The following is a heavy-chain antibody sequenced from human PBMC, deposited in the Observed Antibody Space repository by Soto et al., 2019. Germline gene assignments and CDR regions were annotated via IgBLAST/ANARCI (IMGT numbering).Heavy chain of an antibody. Sequence: SETMSLTSTVSGCSLSSSIYYLGWIRPSPGKGLEWIGSIYYSGSTYYNPSLKSRVTISVDTSKNQFSLKLSSVTAADTAVYYCARRIIAAAGNFDYWGQGTLVTVSS. CDR1: GCSLSSSIYY. J-gene: IGHJ4*02. CDR3: ARRIIAAAGNFDY. CDR2: IYYSGST. V-gene: IGHV4-39*01. D-gene: IGHD6-13*01.